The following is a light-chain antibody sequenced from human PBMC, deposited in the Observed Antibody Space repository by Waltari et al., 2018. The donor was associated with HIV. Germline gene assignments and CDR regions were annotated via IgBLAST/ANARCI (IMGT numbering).Light chain of an antibody. Sequence: QSALTQPASVSGSPGQSITIFCIGTSSDISAYNSVAWYQQHHGKAPKRIVYGGSNRPSAVASRFSGSKSGNTASLSISDLQVDDESDYYCSSYTTTATLVFGTGTKVTVL. CDR2: GGS. J-gene: IGLJ1*01. V-gene: IGLV2-14*03. CDR3: SSYTTTATLV. CDR1: SSDISAYNS.